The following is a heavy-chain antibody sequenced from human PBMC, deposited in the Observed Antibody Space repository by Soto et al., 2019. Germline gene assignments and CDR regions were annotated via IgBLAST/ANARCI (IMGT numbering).Heavy chain of an antibody. CDR1: GFTFSSYG. D-gene: IGHD2-15*01. Sequence: GGSLRLSCAASGFTFSSYGMHWVRQAPGKGLEWVAVIWYDGSNKYYADSVKGRFTISRDNSKNTLYLQMNSLRAEDTAVYYCARVLPPAYVDFWCQGPLVTVSS. CDR3: ARVLPPAYVDF. J-gene: IGHJ4*02. V-gene: IGHV3-33*01. CDR2: IWYDGSNK.